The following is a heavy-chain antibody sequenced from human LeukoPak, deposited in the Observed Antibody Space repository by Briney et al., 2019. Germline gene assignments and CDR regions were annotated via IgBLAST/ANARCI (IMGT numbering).Heavy chain of an antibody. Sequence: HPGGSLRLSCAASGFTFSSYAMHWVRQAPGKGLEWVAVISSDGSNKYYADSVKGRFTISRDNSKNTLYLQMNSLRAEDTAVYYCARDMVDCSSTSCRRAYYFDYWGQGTLVTVSS. J-gene: IGHJ4*02. CDR1: GFTFSSYA. D-gene: IGHD2-2*01. CDR3: ARDMVDCSSTSCRRAYYFDY. CDR2: ISSDGSNK. V-gene: IGHV3-30-3*01.